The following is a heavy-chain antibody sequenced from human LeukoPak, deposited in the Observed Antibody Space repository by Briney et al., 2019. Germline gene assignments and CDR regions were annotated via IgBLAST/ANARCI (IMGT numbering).Heavy chain of an antibody. J-gene: IGHJ4*02. D-gene: IGHD3-22*01. Sequence: GGSLRLSCAASGFTLSSYSMNWVRQAPGKGLEWVSYISSSSSTIYYADSVKGRFTISRDNAKNSLYLQMNSLRAEDTAVYYCARGTGYYPHYYFDYWGQGTLVTVSS. CDR3: ARGTGYYPHYYFDY. CDR2: ISSSSSTI. CDR1: GFTLSSYS. V-gene: IGHV3-48*04.